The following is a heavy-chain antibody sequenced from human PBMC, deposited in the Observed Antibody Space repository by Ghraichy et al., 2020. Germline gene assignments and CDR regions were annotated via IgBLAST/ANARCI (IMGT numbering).Heavy chain of an antibody. CDR2: IYYSGST. CDR3: ARGPPGGYDSFDI. CDR1: GGSISSYY. D-gene: IGHD5-12*01. J-gene: IGHJ3*02. Sequence: SETLSLTCTVSGGSISSYYWSWIRQPPGKGLEWIGYIYYSGSTNYNPSLKSRVTISVDTSKNQFSLKLSSVTAADTAVYYCARGPPGGYDSFDIWGQGTMVTVSS. V-gene: IGHV4-59*01.